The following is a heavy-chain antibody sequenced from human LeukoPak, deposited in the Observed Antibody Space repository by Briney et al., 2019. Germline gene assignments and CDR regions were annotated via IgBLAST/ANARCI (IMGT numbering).Heavy chain of an antibody. V-gene: IGHV4-34*01. CDR1: GGSFSGYY. CDR3: ARDAYCGGDCYYY. Sequence: PSETLSLTCAVYGGSFSGYYWSWIRQPPGKGLEWIGEINDIGSTNYNPSLKSRVPISVDTSKNQFSLKLSSVTAADTAVYYCARDAYCGGDCYYYWGQGTLVTVSS. CDR2: INDIGST. D-gene: IGHD2-21*02. J-gene: IGHJ4*02.